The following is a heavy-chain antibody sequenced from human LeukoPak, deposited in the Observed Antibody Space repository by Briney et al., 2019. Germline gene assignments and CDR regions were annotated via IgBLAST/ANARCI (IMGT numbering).Heavy chain of an antibody. CDR2: IYSGGST. Sequence: GGSLRLSCAASGFTVSSNYMSWVRQAPGKGLEWVSVIYSGGSTYYADSVKGRFTISRDNSKNTLYLQMNSLRAEDTAVYYCARSVVTAIPLGWGQGTMVTVSS. CDR3: ARSVVTAIPLG. D-gene: IGHD2-21*02. CDR1: GFTVSSNY. J-gene: IGHJ3*01. V-gene: IGHV3-66*01.